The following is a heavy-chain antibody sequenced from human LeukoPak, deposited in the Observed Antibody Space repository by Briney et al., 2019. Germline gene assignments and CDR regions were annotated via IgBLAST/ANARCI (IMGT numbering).Heavy chain of an antibody. CDR3: EIYTGYDSF. D-gene: IGHD5-12*01. CDR2: MSPDSGYT. Sequence: ASVKVSCKASGYTFTSYDINWVRQSTGQGLEWMGWMSPDSGYTGYAQTFQGRVTLTRNTSVSTAFMELSSLRSEDTAVYYCEIYTGYDSFWGQGTLVTVSS. V-gene: IGHV1-8*01. J-gene: IGHJ4*02. CDR1: GYTFTSYD.